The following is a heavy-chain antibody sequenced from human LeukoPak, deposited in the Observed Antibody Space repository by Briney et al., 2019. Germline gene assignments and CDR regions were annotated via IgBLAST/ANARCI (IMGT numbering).Heavy chain of an antibody. Sequence: GGSLRLSCAASGFTFSSYDMTWVRQAPGRGLEWVSSIRPSGDNTYYGDSVKGRFTISRDNSKNTVYLQMNSLRAEDTAVYYCARELAVGGTWFDPWGQGTLVTVSS. CDR1: GFTFSSYD. J-gene: IGHJ5*02. CDR2: IRPSGDNT. CDR3: ARELAVGGTWFDP. V-gene: IGHV3-23*01. D-gene: IGHD6-19*01.